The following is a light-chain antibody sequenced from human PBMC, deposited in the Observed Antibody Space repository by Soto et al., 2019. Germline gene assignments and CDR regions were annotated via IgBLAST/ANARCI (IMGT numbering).Light chain of an antibody. J-gene: IGKJ4*01. V-gene: IGKV3-20*01. CDR3: QQYDTSSLT. CDR2: GAS. CDR1: QSVSSSY. Sequence: IVLTQSPGTLSLSPGERATLSCRASQSVSSSYLAWYQQKAGQAPRVLIYGASSRATGIPDRFSGSGSGTDFTLTISRLEPEDFAVYYCQQYDTSSLTFGGGTKVDIK.